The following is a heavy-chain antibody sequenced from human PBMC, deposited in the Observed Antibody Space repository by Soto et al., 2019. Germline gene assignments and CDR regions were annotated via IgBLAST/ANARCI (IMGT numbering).Heavy chain of an antibody. CDR3: ARVNSGRNWFDP. Sequence: SATLSLTCTVSGDSVSSASFYWIWVRQAPGKGLGWIGFIYFSGSTNYNPSLKSRVTMSLDTSKNQFSLKLRSVTPADTAVYFCARVNSGRNWFDPWGQGTLGTVSS. J-gene: IGHJ5*02. CDR2: IYFSGST. D-gene: IGHD6-19*01. V-gene: IGHV4-61*01. CDR1: GDSVSSASFY.